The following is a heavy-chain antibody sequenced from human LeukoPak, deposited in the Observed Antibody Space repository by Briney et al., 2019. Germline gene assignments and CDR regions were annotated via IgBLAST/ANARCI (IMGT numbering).Heavy chain of an antibody. V-gene: IGHV3-23*01. Sequence: GGSLRLSCSASGFASRRFAMTWVRQLPGKGLDWVSSISGNGHQTYYGDSVKGRFSVSRDNSKNILYLQMDSLRADDSALYYCAKDANYYDSSGYLIPFDYWGQGALVTVSS. CDR1: GFASRRFA. CDR3: AKDANYYDSSGYLIPFDY. D-gene: IGHD3-22*01. J-gene: IGHJ4*02. CDR2: ISGNGHQT.